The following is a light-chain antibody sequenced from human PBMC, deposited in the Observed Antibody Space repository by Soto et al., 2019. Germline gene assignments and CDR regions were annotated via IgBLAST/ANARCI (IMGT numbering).Light chain of an antibody. CDR3: QQRSTWPLT. Sequence: LVLTQSPDTLSLSPGERATLSCRASQSVTSIYLAWYQQKPGQAPRLLICEASSRATGIPARFSGSGSGTDFSLIISSLEPEEFAVYYCQQRSTWPLTVGGGTKVDIK. V-gene: IGKV3D-20*02. J-gene: IGKJ4*01. CDR2: EAS. CDR1: QSVTSIY.